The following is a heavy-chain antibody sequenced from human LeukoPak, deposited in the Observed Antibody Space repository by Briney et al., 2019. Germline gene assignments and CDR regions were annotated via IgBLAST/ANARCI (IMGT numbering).Heavy chain of an antibody. CDR1: GFPFSSYA. J-gene: IGHJ1*01. D-gene: IGHD2-2*01. CDR2: IIGRGGST. Sequence: GGSLRLSCAPSGFPFSSYAMSWARQAPGKGREWVSAIIGRGGSTYYADSVKGRFTISKDNSKNTLYLQMNSLRAEDTAVYYCAKSSVKAWDIVVVPAARTEYFQHWGQGTLVTVSS. V-gene: IGHV3-23*01. CDR3: AKSSVKAWDIVVVPAARTEYFQH.